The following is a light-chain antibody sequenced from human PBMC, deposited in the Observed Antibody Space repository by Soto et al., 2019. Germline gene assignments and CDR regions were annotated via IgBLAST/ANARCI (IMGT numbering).Light chain of an antibody. V-gene: IGKV3-15*01. Sequence: EIVMTQSPATLSVSPGERATLSCRASQSVSSNLAWYQQKPGQPPRLLIYGASTRATGIPARFSGIGSGTEFTLTISSLQSEDCAVYYCQHYNNWPLYTFGQGTKLELK. CDR2: GAS. CDR3: QHYNNWPLYT. CDR1: QSVSSN. J-gene: IGKJ2*01.